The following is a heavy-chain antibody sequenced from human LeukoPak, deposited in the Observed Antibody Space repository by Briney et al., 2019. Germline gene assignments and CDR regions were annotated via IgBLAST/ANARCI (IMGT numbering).Heavy chain of an antibody. CDR3: ARSDEMATSDY. J-gene: IGHJ4*02. D-gene: IGHD5-24*01. CDR2: IYYSGST. V-gene: IGHV4-59*01. Sequence: SETLSLTCTVSGASISNYYWSWIRQPPGKGLEWIGYIYYSGSTNYNPSLKSRVTISADTSKNQFSLKLSSVTAADTAVYYCARSDEMATSDYWGQGTLVTVSS. CDR1: GASISNYY.